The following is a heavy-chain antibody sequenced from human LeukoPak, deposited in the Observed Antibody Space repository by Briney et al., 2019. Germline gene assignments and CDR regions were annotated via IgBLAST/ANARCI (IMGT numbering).Heavy chain of an antibody. D-gene: IGHD3-10*01. J-gene: IGHJ4*02. CDR1: GYSFTSYW. V-gene: IGHV5-51*01. CDR3: ARRMVRGVMTSPFDY. Sequence: GESLNISCKGSGYSFTSYWIDWVRQMPGKGLELMWIIYPSDSDIRYSLSLQGQVPISVDKSISTAYLQWSSLKASDTAIYYCARRMVRGVMTSPFDYWGQGTLVTVSS. CDR2: IYPSDSDI.